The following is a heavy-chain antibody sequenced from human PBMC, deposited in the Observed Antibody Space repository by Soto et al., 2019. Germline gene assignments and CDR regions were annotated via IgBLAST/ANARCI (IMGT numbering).Heavy chain of an antibody. D-gene: IGHD3-3*01. CDR1: GGSISSRNG. V-gene: IGHV4-4*02. J-gene: IGHJ4*01. CDR3: ASDFGVLAMALDY. Sequence: QVQLQESGPGLVKPSGTLSLTCAVAGGSISSRNGWGWVRQPPGQGLEWIGESYHSGSTHYNPSLKDGATRSVDKSKNQLCLKLSAVTSADTAGYYCASDFGVLAMALDYWGQGTLVTVSS. CDR2: SYHSGST.